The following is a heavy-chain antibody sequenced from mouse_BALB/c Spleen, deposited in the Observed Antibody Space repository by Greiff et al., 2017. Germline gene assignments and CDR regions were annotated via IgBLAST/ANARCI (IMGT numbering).Heavy chain of an antibody. CDR1: GFNIKDTY. Sequence: EVQLQQSGAELVKPGASVKLSCTASGFNIKDTYMHWVKQRPEQGLEWIGRIDPANGNTKYDPKFQGKATITADTSSNTAYLQLSSMTSEDTAVYYCASNYGSSYAMDYWGQGTSGTVSS. J-gene: IGHJ4*01. V-gene: IGHV14-3*02. D-gene: IGHD1-1*01. CDR3: ASNYGSSYAMDY. CDR2: IDPANGNT.